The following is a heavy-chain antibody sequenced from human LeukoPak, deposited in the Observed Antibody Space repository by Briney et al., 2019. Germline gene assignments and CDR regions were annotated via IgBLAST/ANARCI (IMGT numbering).Heavy chain of an antibody. J-gene: IGHJ4*02. D-gene: IGHD4-17*01. V-gene: IGHV3-48*03. Sequence: PGGSLRLSCAVSGFTFSNYEMNWVRQAPGNGLEWVSYISSSGTTIYYAESVKGRFTISRDNAKNSLYLQMNSVRAEDTGVYYCARDRVSWGYGDYFDYWGQGTLVTVSS. CDR1: GFTFSNYE. CDR2: ISSSGTTI. CDR3: ARDRVSWGYGDYFDY.